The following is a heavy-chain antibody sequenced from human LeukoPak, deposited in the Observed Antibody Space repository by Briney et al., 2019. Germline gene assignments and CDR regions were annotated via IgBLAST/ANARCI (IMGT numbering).Heavy chain of an antibody. CDR3: AKDSDIVVVLTH. CDR1: GFTFSSYA. V-gene: IGHV3-30-3*01. CDR2: ISYDGSNK. J-gene: IGHJ4*02. Sequence: GGSLRLSCAASGFTFSSYAMHWVRQAPGKGLEWVAVISYDGSNKYYADSVKGRFTISRDNSKNTLYLQMNSLRAEDTAVYYCAKDSDIVVVLTHWGQGTLVTVSS. D-gene: IGHD2-15*01.